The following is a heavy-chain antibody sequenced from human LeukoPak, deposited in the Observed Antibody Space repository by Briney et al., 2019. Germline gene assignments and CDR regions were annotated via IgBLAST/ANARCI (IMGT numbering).Heavy chain of an antibody. J-gene: IGHJ3*02. CDR2: IKQGGSEK. CDR1: GFTFSSYW. Sequence: GGSLRLSCAASGFTFSSYWMSWVRQAPGKGLEWVANIKQGGSEKYYVDSVKGGFTVSRDNAKNSLYLQMNSLRAEDTAVYYCASLATILAFDIWGQGTMVTVSS. V-gene: IGHV3-7*01. D-gene: IGHD5-12*01. CDR3: ASLATILAFDI.